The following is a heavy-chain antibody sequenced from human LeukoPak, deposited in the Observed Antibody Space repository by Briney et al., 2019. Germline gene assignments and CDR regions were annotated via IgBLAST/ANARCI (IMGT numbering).Heavy chain of an antibody. CDR1: GFTVSSAY. CDR3: ARGGVRHY. CDR2: IYGNGTT. J-gene: IGHJ4*02. Sequence: GGSLRLSCAASGFTVSSAYMSWVRQAPGKGPAWVSVIYGNGTTYYADSVKGRFTISRDNSENTVFLQMHSLRAEDTAMYYCARGGVRHYWGQGTLVTVSS. V-gene: IGHV3-53*01. D-gene: IGHD2-8*02.